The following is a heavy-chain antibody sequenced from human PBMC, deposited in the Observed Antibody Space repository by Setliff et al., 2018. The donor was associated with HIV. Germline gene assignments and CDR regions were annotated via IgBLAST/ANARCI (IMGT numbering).Heavy chain of an antibody. CDR3: ARGYSRSWRYFECSDF. CDR2: INQDGSET. J-gene: IGHJ4*02. D-gene: IGHD6-13*01. Sequence: GWSLRLSCAASGFTFSNHWMSWVRQAPGKGLEWVANINQDGSETNYVDSVKGRFTISRDNAKNSLDLQVRGQRGDETAVYYCARGYSRSWRYFECSDFWGQGTLVTVSS. CDR1: GFTFSNHW. V-gene: IGHV3-7*03.